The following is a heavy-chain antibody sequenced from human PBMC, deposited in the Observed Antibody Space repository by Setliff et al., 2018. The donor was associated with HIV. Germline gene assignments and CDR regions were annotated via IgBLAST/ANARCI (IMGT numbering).Heavy chain of an antibody. Sequence: ASVKVSCKTSGYTFTGFYIHGVRQVPGQGREWMGRSNPNTGGTDYAQKFQGRVTMTGYTSISTAYMELSRLRSDDTAVDYCVRAFTYDYDSSGPGWGQGALVTVSS. CDR3: VRAFTYDYDSSGPG. D-gene: IGHD3-22*01. V-gene: IGHV1-2*06. J-gene: IGHJ4*02. CDR1: GYTFTGFY. CDR2: SNPNTGGT.